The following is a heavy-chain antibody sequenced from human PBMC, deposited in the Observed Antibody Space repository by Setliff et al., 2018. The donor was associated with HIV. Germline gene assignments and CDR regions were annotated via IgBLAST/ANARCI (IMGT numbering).Heavy chain of an antibody. CDR3: AGDRVVGATLDPLDL. Sequence: GGSLRLSCAASGFTFRNYKFNWVRQAPGRGLEWVSSISIGSGGAIDYADSVQGRFTISRDNARNSLHLQMNSLRAEDTAVYYCAGDRVVGATLDPLDLWGQGTMVTVSS. J-gene: IGHJ3*01. CDR2: ISIGSGGAI. V-gene: IGHV3-21*01. CDR1: GFTFRNYK. D-gene: IGHD1-26*01.